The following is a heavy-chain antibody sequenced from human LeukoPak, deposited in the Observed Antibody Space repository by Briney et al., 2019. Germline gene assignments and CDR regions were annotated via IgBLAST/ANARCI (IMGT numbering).Heavy chain of an antibody. J-gene: IGHJ5*02. CDR1: GGSFSGYY. Sequence: SETLFLTRAVYGGSFSGYYWSWIRQPPGKGLEWIGEINHSGSTNFNPSLKSRVTISVDTSKNQFSLKLSSVTAADTAIYYCARQNRYCSSTSCSNWFDPWGQGTLVTVSS. CDR2: INHSGST. D-gene: IGHD2-2*01. V-gene: IGHV4-34*01. CDR3: ARQNRYCSSTSCSNWFDP.